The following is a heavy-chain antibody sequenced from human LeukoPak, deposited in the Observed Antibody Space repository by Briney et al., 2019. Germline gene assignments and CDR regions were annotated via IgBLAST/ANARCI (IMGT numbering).Heavy chain of an antibody. Sequence: EASVKVSCKTSGYTFTVHFMYWVRQAPGQGLEWMGWINPNTGGTNYAQKFQGRVTMTRDTSSSTAYMELTRLTSDDTAAYYCARGGVPGQQLDYWGPGTLVTVSS. J-gene: IGHJ4*02. CDR1: GYTFTVHF. D-gene: IGHD6-13*01. V-gene: IGHV1-2*02. CDR2: INPNTGGT. CDR3: ARGGVPGQQLDY.